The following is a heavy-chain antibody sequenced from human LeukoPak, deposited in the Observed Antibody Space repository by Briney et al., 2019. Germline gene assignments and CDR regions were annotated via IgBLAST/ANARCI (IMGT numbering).Heavy chain of an antibody. V-gene: IGHV3-23*01. CDR1: GFTFSSYA. J-gene: IGHJ4*02. D-gene: IGHD2-8*01. CDR3: AKDRSCTNDICHGDFDY. CDR2: ISGSGGST. Sequence: GGSLRLSCAASGFTFSSYAVSWVRQAPGKGLEWVSSISGSGGSTYSADSVKGRFTISRDNSKNTLYLQMNSLRAEDTAVYYCAKDRSCTNDICHGDFDYWGQGTLVTVSS.